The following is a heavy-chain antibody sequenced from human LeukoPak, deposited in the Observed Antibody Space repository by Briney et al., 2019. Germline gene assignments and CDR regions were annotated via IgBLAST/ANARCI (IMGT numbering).Heavy chain of an antibody. J-gene: IGHJ6*03. D-gene: IGHD4-23*01. CDR1: GFTFGSYD. CDR3: AKASPVTRLWYYYYYMDV. Sequence: GGSLRLSCAASGFTFGSYDMHWVRQATGKGLEWVSAIGTAGDTYYPGSVKGRFTISRENAKNSLYLQMNSLRAGDTAVYYCAKASPVTRLWYYYYYMDVWGKGTTVTVSS. V-gene: IGHV3-13*01. CDR2: IGTAGDT.